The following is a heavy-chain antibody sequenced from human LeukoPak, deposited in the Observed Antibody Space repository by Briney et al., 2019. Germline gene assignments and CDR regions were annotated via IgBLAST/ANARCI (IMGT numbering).Heavy chain of an antibody. Sequence: GGSLRLSCAASGSIFSSYEMNWVRQAPGKGLEWVSYINSGGSSIYYAVSVRGRFTISRDNAKNSLYLQMNTLRAEDTAVYYCVRDQGTWEYDYWGQGTLVTVSS. CDR3: VRDQGTWEYDY. V-gene: IGHV3-48*03. J-gene: IGHJ4*02. D-gene: IGHD1-1*01. CDR2: INSGGSSI. CDR1: GSIFSSYE.